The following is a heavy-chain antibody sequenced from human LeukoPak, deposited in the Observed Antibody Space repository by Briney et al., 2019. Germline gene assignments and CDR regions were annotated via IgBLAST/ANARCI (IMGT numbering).Heavy chain of an antibody. J-gene: IGHJ4*02. Sequence: RSGGSLRLSCAASGFTFSSYSMNWVRQAPGKGLEWVSYISSSSSTIYYADSVKGRFTISRDNAKNSLYLQMNSLRAEDTAVYYCARGRIAAAGLLFDYWGQGTLVTVSS. CDR2: ISSSSSTI. CDR1: GFTFSSYS. D-gene: IGHD6-13*01. CDR3: ARGRIAAAGLLFDY. V-gene: IGHV3-48*01.